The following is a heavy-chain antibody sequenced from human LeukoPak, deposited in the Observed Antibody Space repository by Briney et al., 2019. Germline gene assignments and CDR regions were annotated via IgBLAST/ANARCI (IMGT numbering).Heavy chain of an antibody. CDR1: GGSFRGYY. Sequence: SETLSLTCAVYGGSFRGYYWSWIRQPPGKGLEWVGEINHTGSSNYNPSRKSRVTISVDTSKNQFSLKLSSVTAADTAVYYCARGKYGSGLEVDYWGQGTLVTVSS. CDR3: ARGKYGSGLEVDY. J-gene: IGHJ4*02. CDR2: INHTGSS. D-gene: IGHD6-19*01. V-gene: IGHV4-34*01.